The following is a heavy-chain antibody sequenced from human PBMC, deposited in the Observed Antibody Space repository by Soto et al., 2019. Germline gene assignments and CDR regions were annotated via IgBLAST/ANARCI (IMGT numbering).Heavy chain of an antibody. J-gene: IGHJ4*02. Sequence: EVQLVDSGGGLVQPGGSLRLSCAASGFTFSSYEMNWVRQAPGKGQQWALYISSSGSTIYYEDSVKGRFTISRENAKNSLYLQMNSLKAEDTAVYYCARDRSTFGGVIAPCFDYWGQGTLVTVSS. CDR1: GFTFSSYE. V-gene: IGHV3-48*03. CDR2: ISSSGSTI. D-gene: IGHD3-16*02. CDR3: ARDRSTFGGVIAPCFDY.